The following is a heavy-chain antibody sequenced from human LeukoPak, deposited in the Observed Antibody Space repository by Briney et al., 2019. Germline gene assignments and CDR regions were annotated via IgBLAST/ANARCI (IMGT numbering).Heavy chain of an antibody. D-gene: IGHD3-9*01. CDR2: IRSKANSYAT. CDR3: TRHGGILSGFENTDY. Sequence: GGSLKLSCAASGFTFSGSAMHWVRQASGKGLEWVGRIRSKANSYATAYAASVKGRFTISRDDSKNTAYLQMNSLKSEYTAVYYCTRHGGILSGFENTDYWGQGNLVTVSS. CDR1: GFTFSGSA. V-gene: IGHV3-73*01. J-gene: IGHJ4*02.